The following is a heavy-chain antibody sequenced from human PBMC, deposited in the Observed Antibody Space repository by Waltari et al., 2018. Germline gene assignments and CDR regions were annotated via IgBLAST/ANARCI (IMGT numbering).Heavy chain of an antibody. CDR1: GYTFTGYY. CDR3: ARDRKGGYSPRVDAFDI. J-gene: IGHJ3*02. D-gene: IGHD5-18*01. Sequence: QVQLVQSGAAVKKPGASVKVSCKASGYTFTGYYMHWLRQAPGQGLEWMGRINPNSGGTNYAQKFQGRVTMTRDTSISTAYMELSRLRSDDTAVYYCARDRKGGYSPRVDAFDIWGQGTMVTVSS. CDR2: INPNSGGT. V-gene: IGHV1-2*06.